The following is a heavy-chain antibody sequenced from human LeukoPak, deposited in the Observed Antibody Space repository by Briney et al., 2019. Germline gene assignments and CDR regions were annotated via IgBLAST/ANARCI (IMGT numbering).Heavy chain of an antibody. CDR1: DYIFTSYG. CDR3: AARIAAASVDY. D-gene: IGHD6-13*01. CDR2: ISAYNGNT. J-gene: IGHJ4*02. Sequence: ASVKVSCKASDYIFTSYGISWVRQAPGQGLEWMGWISAYNGNTNYAQKLQGRVTMTTDTSTSTAYMELRSLRSDDTAVYYCAARIAAASVDYWGQGTLVTISS. V-gene: IGHV1-18*01.